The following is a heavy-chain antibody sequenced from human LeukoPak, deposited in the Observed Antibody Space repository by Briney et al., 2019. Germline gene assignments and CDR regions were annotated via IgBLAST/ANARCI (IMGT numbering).Heavy chain of an antibody. V-gene: IGHV3-30*18. CDR2: ISYDGSNK. CDR3: AKDACVDTAMDGTDY. Sequence: GGSLRLSCAASGFTFSSYGMHWVRQAPGKGLEWVAVISYDGSNKYYADSVKGRFTISRDNSKNTLYLQMNSLRAEDTAVYYCAKDACVDTAMDGTDYWGQGTLVTVSS. D-gene: IGHD5-18*01. CDR1: GFTFSSYG. J-gene: IGHJ4*02.